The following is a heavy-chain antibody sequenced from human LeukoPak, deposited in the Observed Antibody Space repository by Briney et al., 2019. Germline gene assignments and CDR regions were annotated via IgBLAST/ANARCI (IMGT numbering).Heavy chain of an antibody. CDR3: ARGLVGATGHLGY. Sequence: PSETLSLTCTVSGGSISSGDYYWSWIRQPPGKGLEWIGYIYYSGSTYYNPSLKSRVTISVDTSKNQFSLKLSSVTAADTAVYYCARGLVGATGHLGYWGQGTLVTVSS. CDR2: IYYSGST. J-gene: IGHJ4*02. CDR1: GGSISSGDYY. V-gene: IGHV4-30-4*01. D-gene: IGHD1-26*01.